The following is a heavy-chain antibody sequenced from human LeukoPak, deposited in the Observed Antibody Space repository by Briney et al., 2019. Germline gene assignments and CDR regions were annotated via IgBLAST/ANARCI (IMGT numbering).Heavy chain of an antibody. Sequence: SETLSLTCAVYGGSFSGYYWSWIRQPPGKGLEWIGEINHSGSTNYNPSLKSRVTISVDTSKNQFSLKPSSVTAADTAVYYCARGRGPRKYYYDSRNWFDPWGQGTLVTVSS. CDR2: INHSGST. D-gene: IGHD3-22*01. CDR3: ARGRGPRKYYYDSRNWFDP. J-gene: IGHJ5*02. CDR1: GGSFSGYY. V-gene: IGHV4-34*01.